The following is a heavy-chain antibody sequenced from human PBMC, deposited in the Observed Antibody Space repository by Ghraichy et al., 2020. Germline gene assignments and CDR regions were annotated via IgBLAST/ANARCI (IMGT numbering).Heavy chain of an antibody. V-gene: IGHV3-23*01. Sequence: GESLNISCAASGFTFSSYAMSWVRQAPGKGLEWVSTISGSGGSTSYADSVKGRFTISRDNSKNTLYLQMNSLRAEDTAVYYCAKLGYCSRTSCYDYWYFDLWGRGTLVTVSS. J-gene: IGHJ2*01. D-gene: IGHD2-2*01. CDR3: AKLGYCSRTSCYDYWYFDL. CDR1: GFTFSSYA. CDR2: ISGSGGST.